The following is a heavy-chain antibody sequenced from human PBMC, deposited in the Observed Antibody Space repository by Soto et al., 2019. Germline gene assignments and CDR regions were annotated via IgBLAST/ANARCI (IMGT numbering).Heavy chain of an antibody. CDR2: ISFDGSTE. D-gene: IGHD2-2*01. CDR3: AKARGSSTPAPGSY. Sequence: GGSLRLSCAASGFTFISYAMHWVRQAPGKGLEWVAVISFDGSTEYYADSVKGRFTISRDNSKNTVYLQMNSLRAEDTAVYYCAKARGSSTPAPGSYWGQGTLVTVSS. J-gene: IGHJ4*02. V-gene: IGHV3-30-3*01. CDR1: GFTFISYA.